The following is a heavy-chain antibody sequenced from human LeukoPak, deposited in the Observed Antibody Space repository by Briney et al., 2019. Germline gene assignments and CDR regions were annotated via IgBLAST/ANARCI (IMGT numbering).Heavy chain of an antibody. D-gene: IGHD3-10*01. V-gene: IGHV3-30-3*01. CDR2: ISYDGSNK. J-gene: IGHJ4*02. Sequence: GGSLRLSCAASGFTFSSYAMHWVRQAPGKGLEWVAVISYDGSNKYYAESVKGRFTISRDNSKNTLYLQMNSLRAEDTAVYYCARDRADTYYYGSGSPYYFDYWGQGTLVTASS. CDR3: ARDRADTYYYGSGSPYYFDY. CDR1: GFTFSSYA.